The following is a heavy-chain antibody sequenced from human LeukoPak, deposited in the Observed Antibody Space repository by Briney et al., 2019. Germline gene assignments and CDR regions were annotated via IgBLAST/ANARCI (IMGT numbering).Heavy chain of an antibody. CDR2: IIPIFGTA. V-gene: IGHV1-69*05. Sequence: GASVKVSCKASGYTFTSYAISWVRQAPGQGLEWMGGIIPIFGTANYAQKFQGRVTITTDESTSTAYMELSSLRSEDTAVYYCARGQKSYYYYMDVWGKGTTVTVSS. CDR1: GYTFTSYA. CDR3: ARGQKSYYYYMDV. J-gene: IGHJ6*03.